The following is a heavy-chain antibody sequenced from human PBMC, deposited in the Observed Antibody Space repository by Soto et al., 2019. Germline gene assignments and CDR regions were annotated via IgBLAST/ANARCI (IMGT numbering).Heavy chain of an antibody. CDR2: IYYSGST. CDR1: GGSISSYY. J-gene: IGHJ5*02. Sequence: PSETLSLTCTVSGGSISSYYWSWIRQPPGKGLEWIGYIYYSGSTNYNPSLKSRVTISVDTSKNQFSLKLSSVTAADTAVYYCARGVAAAGTVGNWFDPWGQGTLVTSPQ. V-gene: IGHV4-59*01. D-gene: IGHD6-13*01. CDR3: ARGVAAAGTVGNWFDP.